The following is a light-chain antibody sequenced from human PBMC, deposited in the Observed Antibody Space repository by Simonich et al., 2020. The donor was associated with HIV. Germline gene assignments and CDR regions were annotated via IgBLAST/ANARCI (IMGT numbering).Light chain of an antibody. CDR3: MIWHSSAWV. CDR2: YKSDSDK. Sequence: QAVLTQPASLSASPGASASLTCTLRSGINVGTYRIYWYQQKPGCPPQYPLRYKSDSDKQQGSECPSRFTVSKEASANAGIFLISGLQSEDEADYYCMIWHSSAWVFGGGTKLTVL. V-gene: IGLV5-45*01. CDR1: SGINVGTYR. J-gene: IGLJ3*02.